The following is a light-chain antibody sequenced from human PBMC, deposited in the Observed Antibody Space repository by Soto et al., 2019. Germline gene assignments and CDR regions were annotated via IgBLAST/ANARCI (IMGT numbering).Light chain of an antibody. CDR2: EVN. J-gene: IGLJ1*01. Sequence: QSVLTQPPSVSGSPGQSVTISCTGTSSDVGSYNRVSWYQQPPGTAPKLMIYEVNNRPSGVPDRFSGSKSGNTASLTITGLQAEDEADYYCNSYTSSNTYVFGTGTKVTAL. CDR1: SSDVGSYNR. V-gene: IGLV2-18*02. CDR3: NSYTSSNTYV.